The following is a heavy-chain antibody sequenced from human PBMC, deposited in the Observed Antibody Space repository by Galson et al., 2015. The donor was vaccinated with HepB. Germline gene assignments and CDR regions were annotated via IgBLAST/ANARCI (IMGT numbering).Heavy chain of an antibody. J-gene: IGHJ3*02. V-gene: IGHV3-23*01. Sequence: SLRLSCAASGFTFSSYAMSWVRQAPGKGLEWVSAISGSGGSTYYADSVKGRFTISRDNSKNTLFLQMNSLRAEDTAVYYCAKEGLIFGVVITLSYIDTWGQGTMVTVSS. CDR2: ISGSGGST. CDR1: GFTFSSYA. D-gene: IGHD3-3*01. CDR3: AKEGLIFGVVITLSYIDT.